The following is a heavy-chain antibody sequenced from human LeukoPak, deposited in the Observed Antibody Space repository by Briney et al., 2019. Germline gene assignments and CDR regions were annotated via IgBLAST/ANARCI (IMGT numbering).Heavy chain of an antibody. V-gene: IGHV4-28*01. CDR3: ARTERKGYCSGGSCLWFDP. CDR2: IYYSGST. D-gene: IGHD2-15*01. J-gene: IGHJ5*02. CDR1: GYSISSSNW. Sequence: SDTLSLTCAVSGYSISSSNWWGWIRQPPGKGLEWIGYIYYSGSTYYNPSLKSRVTMSVDTSKNQFSLKLTSVTAVGTAVYYCARTERKGYCSGGSCLWFDPWGQGTLVTVSS.